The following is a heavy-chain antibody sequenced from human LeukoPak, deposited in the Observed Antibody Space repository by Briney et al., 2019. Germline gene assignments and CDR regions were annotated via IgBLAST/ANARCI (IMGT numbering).Heavy chain of an antibody. CDR3: ASGRAPWYYYYGMDV. CDR2: INHSGST. CDR1: GGSFSGYY. V-gene: IGHV4-34*01. Sequence: SETLSLTCAVYGGSFSGYYWSWIRQPPGKGLEWIGEINHSGSTNYNPSLKSRVTISVDTSKNQFSLKLSSVTAADTAVYYCASGRAPWYYYYGMDVWGQGTTVTVSS. J-gene: IGHJ6*02.